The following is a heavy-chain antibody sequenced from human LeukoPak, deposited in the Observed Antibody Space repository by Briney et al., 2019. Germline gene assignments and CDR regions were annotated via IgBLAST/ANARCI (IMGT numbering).Heavy chain of an antibody. Sequence: GRSLRLSCAASGFTFDEYGMHWVRHAPGRGLEWVSGISWNNDYIAYADSVKDRFTISRDNAKNSLYLQMNSLRPEDTALYYCAKSLPPGSYFLPFDYWGQGALVTVSS. CDR3: AKSLPPGSYFLPFDY. CDR2: ISWNNDYI. CDR1: GFTFDEYG. V-gene: IGHV3-9*01. J-gene: IGHJ4*02. D-gene: IGHD1-26*01.